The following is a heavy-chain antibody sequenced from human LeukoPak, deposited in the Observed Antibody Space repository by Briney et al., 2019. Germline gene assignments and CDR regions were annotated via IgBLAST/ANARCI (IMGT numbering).Heavy chain of an antibody. Sequence: LRLSCAASGFTFSSYEMNWVRQPPGKGLEWIGSIYYSGSTYYNPSLKSRVTISVDTSKNQFSLKLSSVTAADTAVYYCARKSRDGYNSDDYWGQGTLVTVSS. CDR1: GFTFSSYE. CDR2: IYYSGST. D-gene: IGHD5-24*01. CDR3: ARKSRDGYNSDDY. V-gene: IGHV4-39*01. J-gene: IGHJ4*02.